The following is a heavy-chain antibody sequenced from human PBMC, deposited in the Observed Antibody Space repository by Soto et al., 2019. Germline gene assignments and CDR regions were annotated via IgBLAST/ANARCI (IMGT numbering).Heavy chain of an antibody. CDR1: GGSISSSSYY. D-gene: IGHD6-19*01. CDR3: ARRGGWYDAFDI. Sequence: PSETLSLTCTVSGGSISSSSYYWGWIRQPPGKGLEWIGSIYYSGSTYYNPSLKSRVTISVDTSKNQFSLKLSSVTAADTAVYYCARRGGWYDAFDIWGQGTMVTVSS. J-gene: IGHJ3*02. V-gene: IGHV4-39*01. CDR2: IYYSGST.